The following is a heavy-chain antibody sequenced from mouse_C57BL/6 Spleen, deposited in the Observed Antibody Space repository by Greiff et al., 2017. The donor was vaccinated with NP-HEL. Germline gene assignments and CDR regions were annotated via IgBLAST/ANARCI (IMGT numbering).Heavy chain of an antibody. V-gene: IGHV1-78*01. CDR3: ARLEDLRAYAMDY. CDR2: IYPRDGST. D-gene: IGHD1-1*01. J-gene: IGHJ4*01. CDR1: GYTFTDHT. Sequence: LQESDAELVKPGASVKISCKVSGYTFTDHTIHWMKQRPEQGLEWIGYIYPRDGSTKYNEKFKGKATLTADKSSSTAYMQLNSLTSEDSAVYFCARLEDLRAYAMDYWGQGTSVTVSS.